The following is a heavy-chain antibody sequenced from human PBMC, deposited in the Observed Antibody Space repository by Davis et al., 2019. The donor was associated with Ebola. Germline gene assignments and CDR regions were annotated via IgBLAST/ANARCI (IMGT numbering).Heavy chain of an antibody. Sequence: PGGSLRLSCAASGFTFSSYWMSWVRQAPGKGLEWVANIKQDGSEKYYVDSVKGRFTISRDNAKNSLYLQMNSLRAEDTAVYYCARDSGGYCSSTSCADDAFDIWGQGTMVTVSS. J-gene: IGHJ3*02. D-gene: IGHD2-2*01. V-gene: IGHV3-7*03. CDR1: GFTFSSYW. CDR2: IKQDGSEK. CDR3: ARDSGGYCSSTSCADDAFDI.